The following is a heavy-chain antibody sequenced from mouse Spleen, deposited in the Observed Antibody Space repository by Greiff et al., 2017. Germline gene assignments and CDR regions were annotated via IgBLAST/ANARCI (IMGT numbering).Heavy chain of an antibody. J-gene: IGHJ2*01. CDR3: ARRVAYNWAYFDY. CDR1: GYTFTDYY. D-gene: IGHD4-1*01. CDR2: INPNNGGT. V-gene: IGHV1-26*01. Sequence: EVQLQQSGPELVKPGASVKISCKASGYTFTDYYMNWVKQSHGKSLEWIGDINPNNGGTSYNQKFKGKATLTVDKSSSTAYMELRSLTSEDSAVYYCARRVAYNWAYFDYWGQGTTLTVSS.